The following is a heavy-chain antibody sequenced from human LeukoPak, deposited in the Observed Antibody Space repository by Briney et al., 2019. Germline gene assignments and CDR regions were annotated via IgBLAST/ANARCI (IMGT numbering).Heavy chain of an antibody. J-gene: IGHJ4*02. Sequence: TGGPLRLSCAASGFTFNDYHMSWIPQAPGKGLEEFSYISSSGSTLYYAHSVKSRFTISRDNAKTSLYLQMNSLRAEDTAVYYCARARRGSGYYYDYWGQGTLVTVSS. CDR2: ISSSGSTL. V-gene: IGHV3-11*04. CDR1: GFTFNDYH. CDR3: ARARRGSGYYYDY. D-gene: IGHD3-22*01.